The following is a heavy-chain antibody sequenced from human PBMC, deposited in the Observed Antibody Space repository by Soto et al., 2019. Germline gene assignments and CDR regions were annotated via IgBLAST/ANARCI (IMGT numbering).Heavy chain of an antibody. D-gene: IGHD3-16*01. CDR1: GFIFSEST. CDR2: VSTSGRST. Sequence: GGSLRLSCSASGFIFSESTINWVRHVPGKGLEAISAVSTSGRSTYYADSVKNRFTISRDNSKNTLFLQMSSQRPEDTAIYYCVKQAHGLDGEAFDNWGQGTQVTVSS. J-gene: IGHJ4*02. V-gene: IGHV3-64D*06. CDR3: VKQAHGLDGEAFDN.